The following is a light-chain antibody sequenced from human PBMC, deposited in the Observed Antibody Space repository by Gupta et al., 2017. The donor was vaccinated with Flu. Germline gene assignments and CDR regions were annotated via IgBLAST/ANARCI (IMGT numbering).Light chain of an antibody. V-gene: IGLV2-14*03. CDR3: SSFSSSSTLFV. CDR2: EVS. J-gene: IGLJ1*01. CDR1: SSDVGGYNF. Sequence: QSALTQPASVSGSPGQSITISCTGTSSDVGGYNFVSWYQQHPGIAPKLMIYEVSSRPSGVSNRFSGSKSGYTASLTISGLQAEDESDYYCSSFSSSSTLFVFGTGTKVTVL.